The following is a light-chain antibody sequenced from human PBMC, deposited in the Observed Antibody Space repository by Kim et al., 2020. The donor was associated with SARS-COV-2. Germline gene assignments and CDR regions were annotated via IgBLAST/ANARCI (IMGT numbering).Light chain of an antibody. CDR2: DVS. CDR1: SSDVGGYNY. Sequence: QSALTQPASVSGSPGQSITISCTGTSSDVGGYNYVSWYQQHPGKAPKLMIYDVSKRPSGVSNRFSGSKSGNTASLTISWLQAEDEADYYCCSYTSSSSYVFGTGTKVTVL. V-gene: IGLV2-14*01. CDR3: CSYTSSSSYV. J-gene: IGLJ1*01.